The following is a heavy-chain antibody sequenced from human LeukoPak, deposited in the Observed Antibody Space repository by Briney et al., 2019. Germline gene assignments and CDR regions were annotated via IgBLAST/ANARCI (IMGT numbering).Heavy chain of an antibody. Sequence: QPGGSLRLSCAASGFTFSTYAMNWVRQAPGKGLEWVSAISGSGGSTYTADSVKGRFTISRNNSKNTLYLQMYSLRAEDTAIYYCAKIPHSSYYYDSSGYLDYWGQGTLVSVSS. CDR1: GFTFSTYA. D-gene: IGHD3-22*01. CDR3: AKIPHSSYYYDSSGYLDY. J-gene: IGHJ4*02. CDR2: ISGSGGST. V-gene: IGHV3-23*01.